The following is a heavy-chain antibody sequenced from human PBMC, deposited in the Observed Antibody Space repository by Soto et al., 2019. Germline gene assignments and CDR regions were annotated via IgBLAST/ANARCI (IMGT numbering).Heavy chain of an antibody. Sequence: ASVKVSCKASGYTFTSYGISWVRHAPGQGLEWMGWISAYNGNTNYAQKLQGRVTMTTDTSTSTAYMELRSLRSDDTAVYYCARAPRSSGWYGGYYYYGMDVWGQGTTVTVSS. V-gene: IGHV1-18*04. D-gene: IGHD6-19*01. CDR3: ARAPRSSGWYGGYYYYGMDV. CDR2: ISAYNGNT. CDR1: GYTFTSYG. J-gene: IGHJ6*02.